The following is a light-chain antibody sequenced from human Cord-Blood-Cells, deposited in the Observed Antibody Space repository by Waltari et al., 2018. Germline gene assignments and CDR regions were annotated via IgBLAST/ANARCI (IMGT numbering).Light chain of an antibody. CDR3: QQYDNLYT. Sequence: DIQMTQSPSSLSASVGDRVTITCQESQDISNYLNWYQQKPGKAPKLLIYDASNLETGVPSRFSGSGSGTDFTFTISSLQPEDIATYYYQQYDNLYTFGQGTKLEIK. CDR2: DAS. V-gene: IGKV1-33*01. J-gene: IGKJ2*01. CDR1: QDISNY.